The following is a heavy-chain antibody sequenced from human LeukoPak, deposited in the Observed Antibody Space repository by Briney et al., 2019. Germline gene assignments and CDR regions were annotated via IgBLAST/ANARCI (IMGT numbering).Heavy chain of an antibody. D-gene: IGHD6-13*01. CDR1: GDSVPSNSAA. Sequence: SQTLLLTCAISGDSVPSNSAAWNWIRQSPSRGLEWLGRTYYRSKWYNDYAVSVKSRITINPDTSKNQFSLQLNSVTPEDTAVYYCARARVDSSSWYSGYYYYGMDVWGQGTTVTVSS. CDR2: TYYRSKWYN. CDR3: ARARVDSSSWYSGYYYYGMDV. J-gene: IGHJ6*02. V-gene: IGHV6-1*01.